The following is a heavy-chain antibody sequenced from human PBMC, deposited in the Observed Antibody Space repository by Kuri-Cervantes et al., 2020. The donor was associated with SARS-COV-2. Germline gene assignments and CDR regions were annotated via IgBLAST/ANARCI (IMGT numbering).Heavy chain of an antibody. CDR1: GGSFSGYY. CDR3: ARVGDYYGSGSVDY. V-gene: IGHV4-34*01. J-gene: IGHJ4*02. CDR2: INHSGST. Sequence: GSLRLSCAVYGGSFSGYYWSWIRQPPGKGLEWIGEINHSGSTNYNPSLKSRVTISVDTSKNQFSLKLSSVTAADTAVYYRARVGDYYGSGSVDYWGQGTLVTVSS. D-gene: IGHD3-10*01.